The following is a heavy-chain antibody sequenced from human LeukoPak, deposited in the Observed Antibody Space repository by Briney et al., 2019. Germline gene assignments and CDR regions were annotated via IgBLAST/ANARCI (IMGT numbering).Heavy chain of an antibody. J-gene: IGHJ6*03. CDR1: GFTFSSYS. CDR2: ISSSSSTI. Sequence: GGSLRLSCAASGFTFSSYSMNWVRQAPGKGLEWVSYISSSSSTIYYADSVKGRFTISRDNAKNSLYLQMNSLRAEDTAVYYCARDVGGSGWSEDYYYYMDVWGKGTAVTVSS. CDR3: ARDVGGSGWSEDYYYYMDV. V-gene: IGHV3-48*01. D-gene: IGHD6-19*01.